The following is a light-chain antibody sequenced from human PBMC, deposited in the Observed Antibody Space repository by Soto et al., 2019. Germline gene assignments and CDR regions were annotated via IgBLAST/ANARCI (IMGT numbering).Light chain of an antibody. CDR3: TSYTSSRTDV. V-gene: IGLV2-14*03. CDR2: DVS. Sequence: QSVLTQPASVSGSPGQSITVSCTGTSNDVGAYNYVSWYQKHPGTAPKLMNYDVSNRPSGVSNRFSGSKSGDTASLTISGLQAEDEADYYCTSYTSSRTDVFGTGTKVTVL. J-gene: IGLJ1*01. CDR1: SNDVGAYNY.